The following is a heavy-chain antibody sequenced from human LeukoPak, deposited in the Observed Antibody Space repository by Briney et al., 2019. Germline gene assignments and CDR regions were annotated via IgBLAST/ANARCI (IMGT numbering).Heavy chain of an antibody. CDR1: GFDFDDYG. Sequence: GGSLRLSCVASGFDFDDYGMQWVRQAPGKGLEWVSFIRADRSNRHYADSVKGRFTVSRDNSKNSLYLQMNSLRAEDTAVYYCARGLSSGWGQGTLVTVSS. CDR3: ARGLSSG. D-gene: IGHD6-19*01. CDR2: IRADRSNR. J-gene: IGHJ4*02. V-gene: IGHV3-30*02.